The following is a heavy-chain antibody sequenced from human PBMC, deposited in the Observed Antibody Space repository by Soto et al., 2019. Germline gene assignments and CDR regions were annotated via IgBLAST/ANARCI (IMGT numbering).Heavy chain of an antibody. CDR1: GYTFTSYA. J-gene: IGHJ4*02. V-gene: IGHV1-3*01. D-gene: IGHD3-16*01. CDR2: INAGNGNT. CDR3: ARGRTWGARDFDY. Sequence: ASVKVSCKASGYTFTSYAMHWVRQAPGQRLEWMGWINAGNGNTKYSQKFQGRVTITRDTSASTAYMELSSLRSEDTAVYYCARGRTWGARDFDYWGQGTLVTVSS.